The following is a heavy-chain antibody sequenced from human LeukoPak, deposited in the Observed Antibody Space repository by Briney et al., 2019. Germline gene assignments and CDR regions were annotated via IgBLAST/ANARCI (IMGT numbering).Heavy chain of an antibody. D-gene: IGHD6-19*01. Sequence: GGSLRLSCTASGFTLSSYEMSWIRQAPGEGLEWVSSIDYSGGDTHYADSVKGRFTISRDNSKNTLYLQMNSLRAGDTAVYYCAKVSYSSGWPHFDYWGQGTLVTVSS. V-gene: IGHV3-23*01. CDR1: GFTLSSYE. CDR3: AKVSYSSGWPHFDY. J-gene: IGHJ4*02. CDR2: IDYSGGDT.